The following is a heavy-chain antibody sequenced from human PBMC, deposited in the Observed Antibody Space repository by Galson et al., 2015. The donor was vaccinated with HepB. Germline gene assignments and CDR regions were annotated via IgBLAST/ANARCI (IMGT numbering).Heavy chain of an antibody. CDR2: ISYDGGNK. V-gene: IGHV3-30*04. Sequence: SLRLSCAASGFTFSSYAMHWVRQAPGKGLEWVAVISYDGGNKYYADSVKGRFTISRDNSKNTLYLQMNSLRAEDTAVYYCARDLYIRAGGGGGSFLGYWDQGTLVTVSS. CDR1: GFTFSSYA. J-gene: IGHJ4*02. D-gene: IGHD1-26*01. CDR3: ARDLYIRAGGGGGSFLGY.